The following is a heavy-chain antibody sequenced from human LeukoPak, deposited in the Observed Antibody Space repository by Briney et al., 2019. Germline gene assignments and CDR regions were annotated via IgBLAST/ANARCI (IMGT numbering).Heavy chain of an antibody. J-gene: IGHJ4*02. CDR3: ARSPGKWELLYYFDY. CDR1: GFTFCSYA. V-gene: IGHV3-30-3*01. D-gene: IGHD1-26*01. CDR2: ISYDGSNK. Sequence: GGSLRLSCAASGFTFCSYAMHWVRQAPGKGLEWVAVISYDGSNKYYADSVKGRFTISRDNSKNTLYLQMNSLRAEDTAVYYCARSPGKWELLYYFDYWGQGTLVTVSS.